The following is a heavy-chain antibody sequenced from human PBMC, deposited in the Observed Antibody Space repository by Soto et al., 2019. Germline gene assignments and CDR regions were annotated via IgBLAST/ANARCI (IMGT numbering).Heavy chain of an antibody. V-gene: IGHV1-69*13. J-gene: IGHJ4*02. CDR2: IIPIFGTA. Sequence: WASVKVSCKASGGTFGSYAISWVRQAPGQGLEWMGGIIPIFGTANYAQKFQGRVTITAGESTSTAYMELSSLRSEDTAVYYCATTRIAVAGPEDLYYFDYWGQGTLVTVSS. CDR1: GGTFGSYA. CDR3: ATTRIAVAGPEDLYYFDY. D-gene: IGHD6-19*01.